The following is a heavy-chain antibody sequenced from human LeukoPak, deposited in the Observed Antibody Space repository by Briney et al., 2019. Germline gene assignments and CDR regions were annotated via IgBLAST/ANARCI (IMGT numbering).Heavy chain of an antibody. D-gene: IGHD3-10*01. V-gene: IGHV1-2*02. Sequence: ASVKVSCKASGYTFTGYYMHWVRQAPGQGLEWMGWINPNSGGTNYAQKFQSRVTMTRDTSISTAYMELSRLRSDDTAVYYCASSSFGEYYFDYWGQGTLVTVSS. CDR3: ASSSFGEYYFDY. CDR2: INPNSGGT. CDR1: GYTFTGYY. J-gene: IGHJ4*02.